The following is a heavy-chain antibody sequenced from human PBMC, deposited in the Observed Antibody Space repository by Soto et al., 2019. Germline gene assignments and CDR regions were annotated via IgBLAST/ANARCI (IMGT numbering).Heavy chain of an antibody. CDR2: IIPILGIA. Sequence: ASVKVSCKASGGTFSSYTISWVRQAPGQGLEWMGRIIPILGIANYVQKFQGRVTITTDKSTSTAYMELSSLRSEDTAVYYCARCSGGSCYSRLDAFDIWGQGTMVTVSS. J-gene: IGHJ3*02. D-gene: IGHD2-15*01. CDR1: GGTFSSYT. CDR3: ARCSGGSCYSRLDAFDI. V-gene: IGHV1-69*02.